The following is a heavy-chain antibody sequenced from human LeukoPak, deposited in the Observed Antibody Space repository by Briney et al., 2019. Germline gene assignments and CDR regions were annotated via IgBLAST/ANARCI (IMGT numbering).Heavy chain of an antibody. V-gene: IGHV3-64*02. CDR2: ITRNGGYT. J-gene: IGHJ6*03. CDR1: GFTFSSDT. Sequence: GSLRLSCAASGFTFSSDTMHWVRQAPGKRLQSVSAITRNGGYTHYADSVKGRFTISRDNSRNALFLQMGGLRIEDMAVYYCARVKMGATVSDYYYYYMDVWGKGTTVTVSS. D-gene: IGHD1-26*01. CDR3: ARVKMGATVSDYYYYYMDV.